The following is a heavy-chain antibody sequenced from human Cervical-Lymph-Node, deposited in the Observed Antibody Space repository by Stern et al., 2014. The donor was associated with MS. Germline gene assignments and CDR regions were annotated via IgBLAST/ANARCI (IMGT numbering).Heavy chain of an antibody. D-gene: IGHD6-13*01. CDR1: GGSISSGSFY. Sequence: VQLLESGPGLVKPSETLSLSCTVSGGSISSGSFYWGWIRLPPGKGLEWIGTVYHSGSTYYNLSLKSRVTISVDTSKNQFSLTLSSVTAADTAVYYCARLEYSTSWYSHYFDYWGQGTLVTVSS. CDR3: ARLEYSTSWYSHYFDY. J-gene: IGHJ4*02. V-gene: IGHV4-39*01. CDR2: VYHSGST.